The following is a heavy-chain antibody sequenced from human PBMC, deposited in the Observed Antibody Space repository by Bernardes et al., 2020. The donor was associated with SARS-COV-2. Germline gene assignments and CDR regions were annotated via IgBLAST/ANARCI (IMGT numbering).Heavy chain of an antibody. Sequence: SLRLSCAASGFTLRGPAMYSVRHASGKGLAWVCRIRSKANRYATAYAASVKARFTISRDDSKNTAYLQMNSLKTEDTALYYCTRVPPYSNSWWDAFDIWGPGTMVTVSS. CDR2: IRSKANRYAT. J-gene: IGHJ3*02. CDR1: GFTLRGPA. CDR3: TRVPPYSNSWWDAFDI. D-gene: IGHD6-13*01. V-gene: IGHV3-73*01.